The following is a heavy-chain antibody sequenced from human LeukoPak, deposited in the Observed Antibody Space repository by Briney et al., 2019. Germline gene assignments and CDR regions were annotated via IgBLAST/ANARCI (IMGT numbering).Heavy chain of an antibody. CDR2: MPYDGNNK. V-gene: IGHV3-30*12. J-gene: IGHJ4*02. Sequence: GGSLRLSCAASGFTFSSHGMHWVRQAPGKGLEWVAFMPYDGNNKYYADSVKGRFTISRDNSKNTLYLQMNSLRAEDTAVYYCARRAGAYSHPYDYWGQGTLVTVSS. D-gene: IGHD4/OR15-4a*01. CDR1: GFTFSSHG. CDR3: ARRAGAYSHPYDY.